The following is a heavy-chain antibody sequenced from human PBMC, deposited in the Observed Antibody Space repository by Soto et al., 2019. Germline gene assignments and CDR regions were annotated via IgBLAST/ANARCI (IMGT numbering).Heavy chain of an antibody. CDR1: GASIRSYDS. V-gene: IGHV4-39*01. CDR3: ARHKVIGWALVRDYYYYYGMDV. CDR2: IIYSGDV. Sequence: SDTLSLTCDVSGASIRSYDSSGWFRKPPGKGLEWIGSIIYSGDVMYSPSLQSRLTLFVDTSKNQFSLKLSSVTAADTAVYYCARHKVIGWALVRDYYYYYGMDVWGQGTTVT. J-gene: IGHJ6*01. D-gene: IGHD6-6*01.